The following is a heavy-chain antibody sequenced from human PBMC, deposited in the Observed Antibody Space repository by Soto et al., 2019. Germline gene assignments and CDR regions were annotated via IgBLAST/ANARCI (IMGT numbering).Heavy chain of an antibody. Sequence: QVQLRESGPGLVKPSQTLSLTGTVAGGSISSGGYYWIWVRQHPGKGLEWIGYVYQSGSTYNNPSFKSRFITAVDTAKNQFSLKLSCVTAADMAVYYCASLSAGYYYDSSGYSFDYWGQGTLVTVSS. CDR3: ASLSAGYYYDSSGYSFDY. CDR2: VYQSGST. V-gene: IGHV4-31*03. D-gene: IGHD3-22*01. CDR1: GGSISSGGYY. J-gene: IGHJ4*02.